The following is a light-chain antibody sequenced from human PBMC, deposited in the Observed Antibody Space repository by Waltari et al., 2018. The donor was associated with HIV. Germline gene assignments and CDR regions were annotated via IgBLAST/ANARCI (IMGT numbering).Light chain of an antibody. J-gene: IGKJ2*01. CDR2: STS. CDR1: QDSSNS. CDR3: QQLNTYPHT. Sequence: DIHLTKSPSFLSESVGDRLTITCRASQDSSNSVAWYQQRPGKAPKLLIYSTSTLQSGVPSRFRGSRSRTEFTLTIASLQAEDFATYFCQQLNTYPHTFGQGTKVEI. V-gene: IGKV1-9*01.